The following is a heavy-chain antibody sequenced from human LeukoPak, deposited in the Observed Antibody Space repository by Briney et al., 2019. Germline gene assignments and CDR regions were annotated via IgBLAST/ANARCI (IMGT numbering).Heavy chain of an antibody. CDR2: ISGSGGIT. J-gene: IGHJ5*02. V-gene: IGHV3-23*01. CDR3: ARTQYSSGWYNWFDP. Sequence: GGSLRLSCAASGFTISSYAMSWVRQAPGKGLEWVSAISGSGGITYYADSVKGRFTISRDNSKNTLYLQMNGPRAEDTAVYYCARTQYSSGWYNWFDPGGQGTLVTVSS. CDR1: GFTISSYA. D-gene: IGHD6-19*01.